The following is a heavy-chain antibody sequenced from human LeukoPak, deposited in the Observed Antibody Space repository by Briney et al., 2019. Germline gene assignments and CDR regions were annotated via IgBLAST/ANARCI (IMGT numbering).Heavy chain of an antibody. D-gene: IGHD3-22*01. V-gene: IGHV4-59*12. Sequence: SETLSLTCTVSGGSINNYYWSWIRQPPGKGLEWIGYIYYSGSTNYNPSLKSRVTMSVDTSKNQFSLKLSSVTAADTAVYYCARVDGSSGYLFDYWGQGTLVTVSS. CDR2: IYYSGST. J-gene: IGHJ4*02. CDR1: GGSINNYY. CDR3: ARVDGSSGYLFDY.